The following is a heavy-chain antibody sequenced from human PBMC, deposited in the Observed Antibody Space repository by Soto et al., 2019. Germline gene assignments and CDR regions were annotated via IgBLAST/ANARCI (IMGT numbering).Heavy chain of an antibody. V-gene: IGHV1-2*02. CDR3: AREEQTGANYYLDY. CDR1: GYTFTGYY. CDR2: ISPHSGGP. Sequence: ASVKVSCKASGYTFTGYYIHWVRQAPGQGLEWMGSISPHSGGPNYAQRFQGRVTMTRDTSMTTVYMEMSGLTSDDTAVYYCAREEQTGANYYLDYWGQGTLVTVSS. J-gene: IGHJ4*02. D-gene: IGHD7-27*01.